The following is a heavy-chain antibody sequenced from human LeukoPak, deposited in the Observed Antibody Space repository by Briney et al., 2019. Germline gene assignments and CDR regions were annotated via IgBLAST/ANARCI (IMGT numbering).Heavy chain of an antibody. CDR3: ARVFRQQLVSVEDDY. Sequence: PGGSLRLSCAASGFTFSSYGMTWVRQAPGKGLEWVSGISGSGGSTYYEDSVKGRFTISRDNSKNTLYLQMNSLRAEDTAVYYCARVFRQQLVSVEDDYWGQGTLVTVSS. CDR2: ISGSGGST. CDR1: GFTFSSYG. J-gene: IGHJ4*02. V-gene: IGHV3-23*01. D-gene: IGHD6-13*01.